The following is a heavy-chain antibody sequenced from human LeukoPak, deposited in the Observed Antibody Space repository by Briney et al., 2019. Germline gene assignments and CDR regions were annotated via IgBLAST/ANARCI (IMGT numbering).Heavy chain of an antibody. Sequence: SETLSLTCTVSGGSISSGDYYWSWIRQPPGKGLEWIGYIYYSGSTYYNPSLKSRVTISVDTSKNQFSLKLSSVTAADTAVYYCARDERFADCSSTSCGDYWGQGTLVTVSS. CDR2: IYYSGST. J-gene: IGHJ4*02. V-gene: IGHV4-30-4*08. CDR3: ARDERFADCSSTSCGDY. D-gene: IGHD2-2*01. CDR1: GGSISSGDYY.